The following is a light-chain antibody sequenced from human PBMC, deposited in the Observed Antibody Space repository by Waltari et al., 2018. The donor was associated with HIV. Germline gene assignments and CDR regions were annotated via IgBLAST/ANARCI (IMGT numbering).Light chain of an antibody. V-gene: IGKV2-28*01. Sequence: RTECPHSMLFTPGEPASISCRYSQSLLHSNGYNYFDWYLQKPGQSPQLLIYLGSNRASGVPDRFSGSGSGTDFTLKISRVEAEDVGVYYCMQALQTPTFGQGTKVEIK. CDR1: QSLLHSNGYNY. CDR3: MQALQTPT. J-gene: IGKJ1*01. CDR2: LGS.